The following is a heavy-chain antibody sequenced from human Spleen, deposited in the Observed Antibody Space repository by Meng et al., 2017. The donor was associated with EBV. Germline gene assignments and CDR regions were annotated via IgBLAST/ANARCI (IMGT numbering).Heavy chain of an antibody. CDR2: IHPSGST. V-gene: IGHV4-4*02. J-gene: IGHJ4*02. CDR1: CGSISSSTW. CDR3: ARAPNDGYHPLGY. D-gene: IGHD5-24*01. Sequence: QLQLHKSGPALVKPLGTLSPTCAVSCGSISSSTWWSWLGQPPGKGLEWIGEIHPSGSTNYNPSLKSRVTISVDKSKNQFSLRLNSVTAADTAVYYCARAPNDGYHPLGYWGQGTLVTVSS.